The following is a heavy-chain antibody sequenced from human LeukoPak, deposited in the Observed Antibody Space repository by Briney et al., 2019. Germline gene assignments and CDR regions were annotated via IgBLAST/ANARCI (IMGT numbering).Heavy chain of an antibody. CDR2: IIPIFGTA. J-gene: IGHJ3*02. D-gene: IGHD3-10*01. V-gene: IGHV1-69*05. Sequence: GASVKVSCKASGYTLTDNHLYWVRQAPGQGLEWMGGIIPIFGTANYAQKFQGRVTITTDTSTSTAYMELRSLRSDDAAVYYCARDQRDVLLWFGDAFDIWGQGTMVTVSS. CDR1: GYTLTDNH. CDR3: ARDQRDVLLWFGDAFDI.